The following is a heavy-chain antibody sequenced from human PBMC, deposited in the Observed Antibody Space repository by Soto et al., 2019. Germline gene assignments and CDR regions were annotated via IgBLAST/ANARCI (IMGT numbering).Heavy chain of an antibody. CDR2: ISGSGGST. V-gene: IGHV3-23*01. CDR3: AKSMWDHEDRAPTDY. D-gene: IGHD1-26*01. J-gene: IGHJ4*02. Sequence: GGSLRLSCAASGFTFSSYAMSWVRQAPGKGLEWVSAISGSGGSTYYADSVKGRFTISRDNSKNTLYLKMNSLRAEDTAVYYCAKSMWDHEDRAPTDYWGQGTLVTVSS. CDR1: GFTFSSYA.